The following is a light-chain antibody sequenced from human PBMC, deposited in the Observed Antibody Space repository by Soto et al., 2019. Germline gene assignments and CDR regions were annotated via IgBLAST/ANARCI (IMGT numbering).Light chain of an antibody. CDR2: GAS. CDR3: QQYGSSPQT. V-gene: IGKV3-20*01. Sequence: EIVLTQSPGTLSLSPWERATLSCRASQSVSSSYLAWYQQKPGQAPRLLIYGASSRATGIPDRFSGSGSGTDFILTISRLEPEDFAVYYCQQYGSSPQTFGQGTKVDIK. J-gene: IGKJ1*01. CDR1: QSVSSSY.